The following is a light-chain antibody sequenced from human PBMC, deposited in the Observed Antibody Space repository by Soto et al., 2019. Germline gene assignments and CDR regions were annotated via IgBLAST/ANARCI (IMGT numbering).Light chain of an antibody. V-gene: IGKV1-39*01. J-gene: IGKJ2*01. CDR2: AAS. CDR3: QQSYSTPV. CDR1: QSISSY. Sequence: DIQMTQSPSSLSASVGDRVTITCRASQSISSYLNWYQQKPGKAPKLLIYAASRLQSGVPSRFSGSGSGTDFTLTISSLQPDDFSTYYCQQSYSTPVFGQGTKLEIK.